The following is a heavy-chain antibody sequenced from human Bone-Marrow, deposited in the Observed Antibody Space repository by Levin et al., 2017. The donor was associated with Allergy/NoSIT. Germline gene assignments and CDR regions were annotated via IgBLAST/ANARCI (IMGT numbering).Heavy chain of an antibody. V-gene: IGHV3-30-3*01. Sequence: GGSLRLSCAASGFTFSSYAMHWVRQAPGKGLEWVAAMSFDGSNEFYADSVKGRFTISRDNCRNTLYLQMNSLGAEDTAVYFCARDSDYWGQGTLVTVSS. CDR1: GFTFSSYA. CDR3: ARDSDY. CDR2: MSFDGSNE. J-gene: IGHJ4*02.